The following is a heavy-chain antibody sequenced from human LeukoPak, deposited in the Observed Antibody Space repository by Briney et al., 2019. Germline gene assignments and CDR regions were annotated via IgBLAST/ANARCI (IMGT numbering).Heavy chain of an antibody. Sequence: GGSLRLSCAASGFTFSSYEMNWVRQALGKGLGWVSYISVSGSVIYYADSVKGRFTISRDNAKKSLYLQMNSLKAEDTAMYHCARHLSGVTGYTYGRGIVYWGQGTLVAVSS. CDR2: ISVSGSVI. V-gene: IGHV3-48*03. D-gene: IGHD5-18*01. CDR3: ARHLSGVTGYTYGRGIVY. CDR1: GFTFSSYE. J-gene: IGHJ4*02.